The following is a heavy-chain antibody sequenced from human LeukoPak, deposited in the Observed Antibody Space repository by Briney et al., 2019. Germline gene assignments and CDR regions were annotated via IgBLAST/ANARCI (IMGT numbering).Heavy chain of an antibody. CDR2: IYYSGST. J-gene: IGHJ1*01. CDR1: GGSISSSSYY. CDR3: ARSFRYYYDSSGSRVEYFQH. V-gene: IGHV4-39*01. Sequence: KTSETLSLTCTVSGGSISSSSYYWGWIRQPPGKGLEWIGSIYYSGSTYYNPSLKSRVTISVDTSKNQFSLKLSSVTAADTAVYYCARSFRYYYDSSGSRVEYFQHWGQGTLVTVSS. D-gene: IGHD3-22*01.